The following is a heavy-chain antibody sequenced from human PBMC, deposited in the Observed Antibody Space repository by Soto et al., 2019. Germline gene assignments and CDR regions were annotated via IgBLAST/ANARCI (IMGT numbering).Heavy chain of an antibody. V-gene: IGHV1-69*13. D-gene: IGHD3-10*01. CDR1: GGTFSSYA. CDR2: IIPIFGTA. Sequence: GASVKVSCKASGGTFSSYAISWVRQAPGQGLEWMGGIIPIFGTANYAQKFRGRATITADESTSTAYMELSSLRSEDTAVYYCAREETYGSGTRGAFDIWGQGTMVTV. J-gene: IGHJ3*02. CDR3: AREETYGSGTRGAFDI.